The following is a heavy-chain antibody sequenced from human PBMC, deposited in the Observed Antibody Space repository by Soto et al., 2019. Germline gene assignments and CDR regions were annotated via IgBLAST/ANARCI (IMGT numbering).Heavy chain of an antibody. D-gene: IGHD2-21*01. CDR3: ATQNHGGVISYYNYGMDV. CDR1: GYTLTSYY. J-gene: IGHJ6*04. CDR2: INPSGGST. V-gene: IGHV1-46*01. Sequence: GASVKVSCKASGYTLTSYYMHWVRQAPGQGLEWMGIINPSGGSTTYAQKFQGRVTMTRDTSTSTVYIELSSLRSEDTAVYYCATQNHGGVISYYNYGMDVWGKGTRVTVSS.